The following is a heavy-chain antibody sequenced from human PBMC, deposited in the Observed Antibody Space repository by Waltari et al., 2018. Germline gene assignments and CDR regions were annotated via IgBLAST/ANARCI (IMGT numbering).Heavy chain of an antibody. Sequence: QVQLVQSGAEVKKPGSSVKVSCKASGGTFSSYAINAVRQAPGQGLEWMGGIIPILGIAHDAQKLQGRVTITADESTSTAYMELSSLRCEETDVYYCARDGERYCSGGSCPDYWGQGTLVTVSS. D-gene: IGHD2-15*01. V-gene: IGHV1-69*04. CDR2: IIPILGIA. CDR1: GGTFSSYA. J-gene: IGHJ4*02. CDR3: ARDGERYCSGGSCPDY.